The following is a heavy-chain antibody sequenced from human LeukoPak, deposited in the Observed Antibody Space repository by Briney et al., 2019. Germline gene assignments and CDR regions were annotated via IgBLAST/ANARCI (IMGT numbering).Heavy chain of an antibody. D-gene: IGHD3-16*02. Sequence: PGGSLRLSCAASGFTFSDYAMHWVRQAPGKGLEWVAVMLHDGSNQYYAASVKGRFTISRDNSKNTLYLQMNSLRAEDTAVYYCAKGEGGSYLSPGCYWGQGTLVTVSS. J-gene: IGHJ4*02. CDR1: GFTFSDYA. CDR3: AKGEGGSYLSPGCY. V-gene: IGHV3-30-3*01. CDR2: MLHDGSNQ.